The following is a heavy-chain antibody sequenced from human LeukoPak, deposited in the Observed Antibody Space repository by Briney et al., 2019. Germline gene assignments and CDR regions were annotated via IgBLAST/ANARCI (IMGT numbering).Heavy chain of an antibody. Sequence: ASVKVSCKASGYTFTGYYMHWVRQAPGQGLEWMGWINPNSGGTNYAQKFQGRVTMTRDTSISTVYMELSRLRSDDTAVYYCARDYGDYASAFDIWGQGTMVTVSS. J-gene: IGHJ3*02. CDR3: ARDYGDYASAFDI. CDR1: GYTFTGYY. CDR2: INPNSGGT. V-gene: IGHV1-2*02. D-gene: IGHD4-17*01.